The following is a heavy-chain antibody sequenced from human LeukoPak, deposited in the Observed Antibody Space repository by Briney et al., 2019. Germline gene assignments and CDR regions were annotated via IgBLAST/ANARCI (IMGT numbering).Heavy chain of an antibody. CDR3: ARDHLRLGATGASEI. Sequence: GGSLRLSCAASGFRFSDYAMNWVRQAPGKGLEWVANIKQDGGEKYYVDSVKGRFTISRDNAKNSLYLQMSSLRAEDTAVYYCARDHLRLGATGASEIWGQGTMVTVSS. J-gene: IGHJ3*02. V-gene: IGHV3-7*05. CDR2: IKQDGGEK. D-gene: IGHD1-26*01. CDR1: GFRFSDYA.